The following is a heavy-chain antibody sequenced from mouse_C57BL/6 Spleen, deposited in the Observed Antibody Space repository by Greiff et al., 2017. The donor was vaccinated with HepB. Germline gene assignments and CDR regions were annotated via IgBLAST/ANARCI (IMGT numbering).Heavy chain of an antibody. J-gene: IGHJ4*01. V-gene: IGHV7-3*01. CDR2: IRNKANGYTT. Sequence: EVMLVESGGGLVQPGGSLSLSCAASGFTFTDYYMSWVRQPPGKALEWLGFIRNKANGYTTEYSASVKGRFTISRDNSQSILYLQMNALRAEDSATYYCARGVEGAMDYWGQGTSVTVSS. CDR3: ARGVEGAMDY. CDR1: GFTFTDYY. D-gene: IGHD3-3*01.